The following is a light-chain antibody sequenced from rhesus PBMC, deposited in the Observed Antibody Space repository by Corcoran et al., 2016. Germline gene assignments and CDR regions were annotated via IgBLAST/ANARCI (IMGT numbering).Light chain of an antibody. J-gene: IGKJ4*01. CDR2: AAS. CDR3: QQSYGTPLT. CDR1: ENVNNY. Sequence: DIQMIQSPSSLSASVGDRVTITCWASENVNNYLHWYQQKPGKAPKLLIYAASTLQSGVPSRLSGSGSGTDYTFTISSLQPEDVATYYCQQSYGTPLTFGGGTKVEIK. V-gene: IGKV1-74*01.